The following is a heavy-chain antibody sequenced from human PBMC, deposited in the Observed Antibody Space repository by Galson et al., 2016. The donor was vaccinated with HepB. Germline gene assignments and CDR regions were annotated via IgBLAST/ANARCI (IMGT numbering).Heavy chain of an antibody. CDR3: ARGRADRSGRPYFGLDV. D-gene: IGHD3-3*01. J-gene: IGHJ6*04. V-gene: IGHV3-21*06. CDR1: GSIFNVFV. CDR2: IGLDKSQV. Sequence: SLRLSCAASGSIFNVFVMNWVRQVPGRGLEWVSSIGLDKSQVYYGDSVRGRFTIPRDDGTVSVSLQMNSLRVEDTGVYYCARGRADRSGRPYFGLDVWGRGTTVIVSS.